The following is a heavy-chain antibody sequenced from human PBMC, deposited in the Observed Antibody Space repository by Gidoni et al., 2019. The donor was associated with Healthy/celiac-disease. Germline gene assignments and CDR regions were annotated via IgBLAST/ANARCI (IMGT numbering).Heavy chain of an antibody. J-gene: IGHJ5*02. D-gene: IGHD3-3*01. CDR1: GFTFDAYG. V-gene: IGHV3-20*01. CDR2: INWNGGST. CDR3: ARDSVPYDFWRWFDP. Sequence: EVQLVESGGGVVRPGGSLRLSCAASGFTFDAYGMSWVRQTPGKGLEWVSGINWNGGSTGYADSVKGRFTISRDNAKNSLYLQMNSLRAEDTALYHCARDSVPYDFWRWFDPWGQGTLVTVSS.